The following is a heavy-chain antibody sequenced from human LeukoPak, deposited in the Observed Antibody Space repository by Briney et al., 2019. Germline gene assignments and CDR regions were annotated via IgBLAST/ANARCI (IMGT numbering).Heavy chain of an antibody. V-gene: IGHV3-66*01. D-gene: IGHD2-8*02. CDR1: GFTVSSNY. CDR3: ARAGSGGLLGY. CDR2: IYGGGST. Sequence: GGSLRLSCAASGFTVSSNYMSWVRQAPGKGLEWVSVIYGGGSTYYADSVKGRFTISRDNSKNTLYLQMSSLRAEDTAVYYCARAGSGGLLGYWGQGTLVTVSS. J-gene: IGHJ4*02.